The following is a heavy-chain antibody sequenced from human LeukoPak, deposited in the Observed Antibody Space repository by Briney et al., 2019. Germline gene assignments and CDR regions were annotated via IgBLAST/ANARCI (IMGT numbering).Heavy chain of an antibody. V-gene: IGHV3-33*06. CDR3: AKDGPPRGYYYYYMYV. D-gene: IGHD1-26*01. CDR2: IWYDGSNK. CDR1: GFTFSSYG. Sequence: PGRSLRLSCAASGFTFSSYGMHWVRQAPGKGLEWVAVIWYDGSNKYYADSVKGRFTISRDNSKNTLYLQMNSLRAEDTAVYYCAKDGPPRGYYYYYMYVWGKGTTVTVSS. J-gene: IGHJ6*03.